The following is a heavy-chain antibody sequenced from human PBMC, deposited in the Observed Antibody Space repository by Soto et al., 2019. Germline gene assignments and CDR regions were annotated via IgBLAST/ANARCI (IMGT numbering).Heavy chain of an antibody. CDR3: ARAPQWLRPKDYYYYGMDV. Sequence: QVQLVQSGAEVKKPGSSVKVSCKASGGTFSSYTISWVRQAPGQGLEWMGRIIPILGIANYAQKFQGRVTITADKSTSTAYMELSSLRSEDTAVYYCARAPQWLRPKDYYYYGMDVWGQGTTVTVSS. D-gene: IGHD5-12*01. V-gene: IGHV1-69*02. CDR1: GGTFSSYT. J-gene: IGHJ6*02. CDR2: IIPILGIA.